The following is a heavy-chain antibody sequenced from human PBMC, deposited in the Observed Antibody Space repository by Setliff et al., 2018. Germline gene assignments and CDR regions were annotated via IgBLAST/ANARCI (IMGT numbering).Heavy chain of an antibody. CDR3: AREARYSSAWYSYYYGMDV. D-gene: IGHD6-19*01. Sequence: PSETLSLTCTVSGGSISSSIYYWGWIRQPPGKGLEWIGSIYYSGSTYYNPSFKSRVTISVDTSKNQFSLKLSSVTAADTAVYFCAREARYSSAWYSYYYGMDVWGQGTTVTVSS. CDR1: GGSISSSIYY. CDR2: IYYSGST. J-gene: IGHJ6*02. V-gene: IGHV4-39*07.